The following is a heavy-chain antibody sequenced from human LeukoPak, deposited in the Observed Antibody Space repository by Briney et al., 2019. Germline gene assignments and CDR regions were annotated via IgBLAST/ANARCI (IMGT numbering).Heavy chain of an antibody. CDR3: AHLRNGTSDVFDI. V-gene: IGHV6-1*01. J-gene: IGHJ3*02. CDR1: GDTVSSKRAA. D-gene: IGHD2-8*01. CDR2: TFYRSKWNN. Sequence: SQTLSLTCAISGDTVSSKRAAWNWIRPSPLRGLEWLGRTFYRSKWNNDYAVSVKGRITIKPDTSKNQFSLQLNSVTPEDTAVYYCAHLRNGTSDVFDIWGQGTKVTVSS.